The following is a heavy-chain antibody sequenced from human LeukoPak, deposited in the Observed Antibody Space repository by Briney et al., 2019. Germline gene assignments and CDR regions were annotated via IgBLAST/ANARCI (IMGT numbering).Heavy chain of an antibody. J-gene: IGHJ4*02. Sequence: GGSLRRYCAASGFTFSNCRRTWARQAQGRGRERVANIKEDGSEAYYVDSVKGRFTVSRDNAENSLYLQMNSLRAEDTAIYYCATDHVYDTTAYRPFAYWGQGILVTVSS. CDR3: ATDHVYDTTAYRPFAY. CDR1: GFTFSNCR. CDR2: IKEDGSEA. V-gene: IGHV3-7*01. D-gene: IGHD3-22*01.